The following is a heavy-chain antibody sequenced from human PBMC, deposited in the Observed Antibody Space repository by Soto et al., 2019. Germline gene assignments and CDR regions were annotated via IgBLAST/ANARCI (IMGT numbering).Heavy chain of an antibody. CDR2: IQRGGSEK. CDR1: GFTFSRFW. D-gene: IGHD4-17*01. J-gene: IGHJ4*02. V-gene: IGHV3-7*03. CDR3: ARVRYGGYSYYFDY. Sequence: GGSLRLSCAVSGFTFSRFWMGWVRQAPGRGLEWVGNIQRGGSEKYYVDSVKGRFTMSKDNVKNSLYLEMNSLGADDPAVYYCARVRYGGYSYYFDYWGQGALVTVSS.